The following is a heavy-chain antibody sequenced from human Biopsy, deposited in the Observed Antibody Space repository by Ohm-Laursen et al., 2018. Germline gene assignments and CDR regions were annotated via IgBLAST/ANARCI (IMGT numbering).Heavy chain of an antibody. CDR2: MSYGESA. CDR3: AGRTLFTHYFDF. Sequence: TLSLTCTVSGGSISSSSYFWGWIRQTPGKGLEWIGSMSYGESARYLPSLKSRVTLSVDTSKNQLSLSLSSVTAADTAVYYCAGRTLFTHYFDFWGPGTLVTVSS. J-gene: IGHJ4*02. CDR1: GGSISSSSYF. D-gene: IGHD3-3*01. V-gene: IGHV4-39*01.